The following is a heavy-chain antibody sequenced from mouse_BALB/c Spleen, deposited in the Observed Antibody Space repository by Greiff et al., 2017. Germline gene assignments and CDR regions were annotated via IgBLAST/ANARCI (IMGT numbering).Heavy chain of an antibody. CDR3: ASFTTARGYYAMDY. D-gene: IGHD1-2*01. J-gene: IGHJ4*01. CDR1: GFTFSSYA. CDR2: ISSGGST. V-gene: IGHV5-6-5*01. Sequence: EVKLMESGGGLVKPGGSLKLSCAASGFTFSSYAMSWVRQTPEKRLEWVASISSGGSTYYPDSVKGRFTISRDNARNILYLQMSSLRSEDTAMYYCASFTTARGYYAMDYWGQGTSVTVSS.